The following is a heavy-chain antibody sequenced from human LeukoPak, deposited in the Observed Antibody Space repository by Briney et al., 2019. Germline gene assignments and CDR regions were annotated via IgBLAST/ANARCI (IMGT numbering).Heavy chain of an antibody. CDR2: IFYSQST. D-gene: IGHD6-13*01. Sequence: SETLSLTCTVSDASIRSYYWSWIRQAPGKGLEWIGYIFYSQSTNYNPSLKSRLTISGDTSKNQISLRLSSVTAADTAVYYCARFNSSWWGYFDLWGRGTLVTVSS. V-gene: IGHV4-59*01. J-gene: IGHJ2*01. CDR3: ARFNSSWWGYFDL. CDR1: DASIRSYY.